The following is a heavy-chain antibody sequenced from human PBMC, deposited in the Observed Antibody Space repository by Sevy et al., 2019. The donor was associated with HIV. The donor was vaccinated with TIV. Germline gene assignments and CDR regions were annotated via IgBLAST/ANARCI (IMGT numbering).Heavy chain of an antibody. V-gene: IGHV3-23*01. J-gene: IGHJ4*02. CDR1: GFTFSSYA. D-gene: IGHD3-3*01. Sequence: GGSLRLSCAASGFTFSSYAMSWVRQAPGKGLEWVSAISGSGGNKYYADSVKGRFSISRDNSENTLDLQMNSLRAEDTAVYHCAKVGDDFWSGSPNYFDYWGQGTLVTVSS. CDR3: AKVGDDFWSGSPNYFDY. CDR2: ISGSGGNK.